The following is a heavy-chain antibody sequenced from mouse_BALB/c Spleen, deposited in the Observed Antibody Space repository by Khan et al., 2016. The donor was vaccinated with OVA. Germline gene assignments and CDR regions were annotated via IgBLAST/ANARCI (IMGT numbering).Heavy chain of an antibody. V-gene: IGHV2-6-1*01. Sequence: VHLVESGPGLVVPSQSLSITCTISGFSLTNYGVHWVRQPPGKGLEWLVVIWSDGSTTYNSALKSRLTISKDNSKSQVFLKMNSLQTDDTAMYFCARQPYYHYNIMDYWGQGTSVTVSS. D-gene: IGHD2-10*01. CDR3: ARQPYYHYNIMDY. CDR2: IWSDGST. CDR1: GFSLTNYG. J-gene: IGHJ4*01.